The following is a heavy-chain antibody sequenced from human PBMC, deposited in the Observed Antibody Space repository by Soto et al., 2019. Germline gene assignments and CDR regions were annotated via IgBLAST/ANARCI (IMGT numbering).Heavy chain of an antibody. D-gene: IGHD2-15*01. CDR2: VYPRDSDT. Sequence: ETLKISCKASGYIFIDYWIGWVRQMPGKGLEWMGIVYPRDSDTRYSPSFQGQVTISADRSTGTAFLQWRSLKASDTALYYCARPPLPGYSIHFNSWGQGTLVTVSS. CDR3: ARPPLPGYSIHFNS. J-gene: IGHJ4*02. CDR1: GYIFIDYW. V-gene: IGHV5-51*01.